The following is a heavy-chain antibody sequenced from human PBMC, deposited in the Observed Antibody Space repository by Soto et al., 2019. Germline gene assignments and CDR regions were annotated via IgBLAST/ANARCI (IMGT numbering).Heavy chain of an antibody. J-gene: IGHJ4*02. CDR1: GYTFTSYG. V-gene: IGHV1-18*01. D-gene: IGHD4-17*01. Sequence: QVQLVQSGAEVKKPGASVKVSCKASGYTFTSYGISWVRQAPGQGLEWMGWISAYNGNTNYAQKLQDRVTMTTATTYSTANVALRSLRSDDTAVYYWTRDPGYGDYEIDYWGQGTLVTVSS. CDR3: TRDPGYGDYEIDY. CDR2: ISAYNGNT.